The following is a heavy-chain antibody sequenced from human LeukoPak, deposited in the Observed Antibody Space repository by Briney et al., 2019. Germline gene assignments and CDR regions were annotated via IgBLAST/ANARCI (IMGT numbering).Heavy chain of an antibody. D-gene: IGHD6-19*01. CDR3: ARAQGYSSAWYDY. CDR1: GFTVSSNY. CDR2: IYSGGGT. V-gene: IGHV3-53*01. J-gene: IGHJ4*02. Sequence: GGSLRPSCAASGFTVSSNYMNWVRQAPGKGLEWVSVIYSGGGTNYGDSVKGRFTISRDNSKNTLYLQMNSLRAEDTAVYYCARAQGYSSAWYDYWGQGTLVTVSS.